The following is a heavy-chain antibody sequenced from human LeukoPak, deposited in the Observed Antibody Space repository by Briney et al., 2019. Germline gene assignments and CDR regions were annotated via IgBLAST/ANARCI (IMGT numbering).Heavy chain of an antibody. D-gene: IGHD3-3*01. CDR2: IYHSGST. CDR1: GYSISGGYY. J-gene: IGHJ4*02. Sequence: SETLSLTCAVSGYSISGGYYWGWIRQPPGKGLEWIGSIYHSGSTYYNPPLKSRVTISVDTSKNQFSLKLSSVTAADTAVYYCARHNNFWSGYYTHNIFDYWGQGTLVTVSS. V-gene: IGHV4-38-2*01. CDR3: ARHNNFWSGYYTHNIFDY.